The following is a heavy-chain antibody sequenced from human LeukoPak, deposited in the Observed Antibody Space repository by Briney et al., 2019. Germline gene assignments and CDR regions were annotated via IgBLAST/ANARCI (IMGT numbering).Heavy chain of an antibody. CDR2: INHSGST. CDR1: GGSFSGYY. Sequence: PSETLPLTCAVYGGSFSGYYWSWIRQPPGKGLEWIGEINHSGSTNYNPSLKSRVTISVDTSKNQFSLKLSSVTAADTAVYYCARGRGYCSGGSCYYDYWGQGTLVTVSS. D-gene: IGHD2-15*01. J-gene: IGHJ4*02. V-gene: IGHV4-34*01. CDR3: ARGRGYCSGGSCYYDY.